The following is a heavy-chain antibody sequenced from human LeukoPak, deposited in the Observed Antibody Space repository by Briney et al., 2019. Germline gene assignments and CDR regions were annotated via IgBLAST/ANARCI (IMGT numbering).Heavy chain of an antibody. CDR2: IYYSGST. CDR3: ARGYDSSGYYLY. J-gene: IGHJ4*02. D-gene: IGHD3-22*01. CDR1: GGSFSDYY. Sequence: SETLSLTCAVYGGSFSDYYWSWIRQPPGKGLEWIGYIYYSGSTNYNPSLKSRVTISVDTSKNQFSLKLSSVTAADTAVYYCARGYDSSGYYLYWGQGTLVTVSS. V-gene: IGHV4-59*01.